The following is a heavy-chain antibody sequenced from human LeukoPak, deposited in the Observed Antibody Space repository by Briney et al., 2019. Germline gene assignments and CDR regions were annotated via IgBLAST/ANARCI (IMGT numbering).Heavy chain of an antibody. CDR3: AKTRVVVGAADD. Sequence: GGSLRLSCAASGFTFSSHAMTWVRQAPGKGLEWVSSISGTGRTTYYADSVRGRFTISRDNSENTLSLQMNSLRAEHTAVYYCAKTRVVVGAADDWGQGTLVTVSS. D-gene: IGHD2-15*01. J-gene: IGHJ4*02. V-gene: IGHV3-23*01. CDR2: ISGTGRTT. CDR1: GFTFSSHA.